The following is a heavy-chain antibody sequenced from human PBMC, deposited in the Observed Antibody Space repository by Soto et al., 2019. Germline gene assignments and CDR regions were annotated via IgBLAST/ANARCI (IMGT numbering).Heavy chain of an antibody. V-gene: IGHV4-39*01. CDR3: TTSQKGCNSTYLDH. Sequence: PSETLSLTCAVSGGSISGSDYYWGWLRQSPGKGPEWIGSVFYTGFTSYNPSLGRRVSVSVDTSKNQFSLKVSGVSAANTAVYYCTTSQKGCNSTYLDHWGQGALVTVSS. J-gene: IGHJ4*02. CDR2: VFYTGFT. D-gene: IGHD4-4*01. CDR1: GGSISGSDYY.